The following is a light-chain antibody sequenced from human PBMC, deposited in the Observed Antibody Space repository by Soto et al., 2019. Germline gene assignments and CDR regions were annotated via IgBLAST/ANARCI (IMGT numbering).Light chain of an antibody. J-gene: IGLJ2*01. CDR2: EVS. CDR1: SSDVGGYNY. V-gene: IGLV2-14*01. CDR3: SSYTSGSTLVV. Sequence: QSVLTQPASVSGSPGQSITISCTGTSSDVGGYNYVSWYQQHPGKAPKLMIYEVSNRPSEVSNRFSGSKSGNTASLTISGLQAEDEGNHYCSSYTSGSTLVVFGGGTKLTVL.